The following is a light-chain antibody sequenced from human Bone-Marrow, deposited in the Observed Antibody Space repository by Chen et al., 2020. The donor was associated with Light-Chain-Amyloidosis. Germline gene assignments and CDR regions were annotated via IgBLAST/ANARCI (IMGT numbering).Light chain of an antibody. CDR1: SSDVGGYNH. J-gene: IGLJ2*01. V-gene: IGLV2-14*03. CDR3: SSYTSSRTLV. CDR2: DVS. Sequence: HSALTQSASVSGSPGPSITISCTGTSSDVGGYNHVSWYQQHPGKAPKLMIYDVSNRPSGVSNRFSGSKSGNTASLTISGLQAEDEADYYCSSYTSSRTLVFGGGTKLTVL.